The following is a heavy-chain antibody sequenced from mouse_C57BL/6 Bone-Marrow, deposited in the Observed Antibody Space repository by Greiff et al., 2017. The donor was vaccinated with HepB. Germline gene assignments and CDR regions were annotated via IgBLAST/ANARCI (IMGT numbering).Heavy chain of an antibody. CDR3: AREGENYDYDYFDY. D-gene: IGHD2-4*01. Sequence: VQLQQPGAELVKPGASVKMSCKASGYTFTSYWITWVKQRPGQGLEWIGDIYPGSGSTNYNEKFKSKATLTVDTSSSTAYMQLSSLTSEDSAVYYCAREGENYDYDYFDYWGQGTTLTVSS. CDR2: IYPGSGST. V-gene: IGHV1-55*01. CDR1: GYTFTSYW. J-gene: IGHJ2*01.